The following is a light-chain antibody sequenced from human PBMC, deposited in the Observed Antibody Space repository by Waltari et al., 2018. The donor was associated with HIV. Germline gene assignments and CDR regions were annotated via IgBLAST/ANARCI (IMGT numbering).Light chain of an antibody. Sequence: SYELAQPPSVSVSPGPTARLTCSGGALPRPFVYWYQQKPGQAPIVVIYKDSERPSGIPERFSGFISGTTATLTISAVQAEDEADYYCQSADITGTLGVFGGGTRLTV. V-gene: IGLV3-25*03. CDR2: KDS. J-gene: IGLJ2*01. CDR3: QSADITGTLGV. CDR1: ALPRPF.